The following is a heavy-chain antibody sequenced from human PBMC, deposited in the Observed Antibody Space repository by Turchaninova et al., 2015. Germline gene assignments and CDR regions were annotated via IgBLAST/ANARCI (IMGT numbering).Heavy chain of an antibody. CDR3: GHMGSGLLASYFGVVPTNAFDF. V-gene: IGHV2-5*02. J-gene: IGHJ4*02. CDR2: VYLDDDK. CDR1: YYSLDTRGTS. D-gene: IGHD3-3*01. Sequence: QITLKESGPTLVKPPQTLTLTCRFYYYSLDTRGTSLCSSRQYPGKTLEWLSLVYLDDDKRYSPSLRNRLTITKDTSKNQGVITMTNMDPVDTATYYCGHMGSGLLASYFGVVPTNAFDFWGQGILVIVSS.